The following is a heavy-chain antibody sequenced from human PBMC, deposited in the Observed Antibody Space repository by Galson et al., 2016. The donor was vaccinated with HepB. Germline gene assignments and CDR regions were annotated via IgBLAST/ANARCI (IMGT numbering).Heavy chain of an antibody. Sequence: SETLSLTCTVSGGSINSYSWGWIRQPPGKGLEWIGYIHYSGATQYSPSLKSRVTISVDTSKKQVSLRLGSVADADTAVYNCARSRGYNYGVHDYWGQGTLVTVSS. CDR2: IHYSGAT. J-gene: IGHJ4*02. V-gene: IGHV4-59*01. CDR3: ARSRGYNYGVHDY. D-gene: IGHD5-18*01. CDR1: GGSINSYS.